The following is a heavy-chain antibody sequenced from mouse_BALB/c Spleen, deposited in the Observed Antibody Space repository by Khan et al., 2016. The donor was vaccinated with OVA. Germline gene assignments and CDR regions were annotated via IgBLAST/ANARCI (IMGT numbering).Heavy chain of an antibody. CDR3: ARSRWLLPAMDD. J-gene: IGHJ4*01. Sequence: QIQLVQSGPELKKPGETVKISCKASGYTFTNYGMNWMKQTPGKGLKWMGWTNTNTGEPTYVEEFKGRFAFSLETSASTAYLQINNLKNEDTATYFCARSRWLLPAMDDWGQGTSVTVSS. D-gene: IGHD2-3*01. V-gene: IGHV9-3*02. CDR2: TNTNTGEP. CDR1: GYTFTNYG.